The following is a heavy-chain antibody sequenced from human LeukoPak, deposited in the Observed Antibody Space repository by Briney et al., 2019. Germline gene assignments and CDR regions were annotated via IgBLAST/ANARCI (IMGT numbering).Heavy chain of an antibody. J-gene: IGHJ4*02. CDR1: GYXFTSYW. D-gene: IGHD3-22*01. CDR3: ARDDTSGYYRFDY. V-gene: IGHV5-51*01. CDR2: IYPGDSDT. Sequence: GESLKISCQGSGYXFTSYWISWVRQMPGKGLEYMGIIYPGDSDTRYSPSFQGQVTISADKSISTAYLQWSSLKASDTAMYYCARDDTSGYYRFDYWGLGTLVTVSS.